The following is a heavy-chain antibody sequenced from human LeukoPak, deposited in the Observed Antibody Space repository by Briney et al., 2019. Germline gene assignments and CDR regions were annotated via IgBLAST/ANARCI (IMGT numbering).Heavy chain of an antibody. J-gene: IGHJ6*04. CDR1: XXTFXXXE. CDR2: ISSSGSTI. CDR3: XXXXXXMXGGV. Sequence: SXXTFXXXEMNWVRQAPGKGPGWVSYISSSGSTIYYADSVKGRFTISRDNXKNSLYLQMNSLRAEDTAVYYCXXXXXXMXGGVWGKGTTVTISS. V-gene: IGHV3-48*03. D-gene: IGHD3-16*01.